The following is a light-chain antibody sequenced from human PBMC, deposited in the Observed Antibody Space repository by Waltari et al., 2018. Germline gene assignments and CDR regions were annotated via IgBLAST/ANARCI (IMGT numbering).Light chain of an antibody. CDR3: CSYAGTFTYVL. Sequence: QSALTQPASVSGSPGQSITISCTGTSNDVGGYNLVSWYQQHPGKAPQLMFYEVTKGPSGVSNRFSGSKSGNTASLTISGLQAEDEADYYCCSYAGTFTYVLFGGVTKLTVL. CDR1: SNDVGGYNL. J-gene: IGLJ2*01. CDR2: EVT. V-gene: IGLV2-23*02.